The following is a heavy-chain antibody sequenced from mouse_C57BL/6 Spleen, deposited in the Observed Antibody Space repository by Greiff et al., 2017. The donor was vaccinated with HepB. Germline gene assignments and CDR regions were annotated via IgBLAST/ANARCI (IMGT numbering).Heavy chain of an antibody. CDR1: GFTFSDYG. CDR3: ARLYSNYVYYYAMDY. CDR2: ISSGSSTI. V-gene: IGHV5-17*01. D-gene: IGHD2-5*01. Sequence: EVQLVESGGGLVKPGGSLKLSCAASGFTFSDYGMHWVRQAPEKGLEWVAYISSGSSTIYYADTVKGRFTISRDNAKNTLFLQMTSLRSEDTAMYYCARLYSNYVYYYAMDYWGQGTSVTVSS. J-gene: IGHJ4*01.